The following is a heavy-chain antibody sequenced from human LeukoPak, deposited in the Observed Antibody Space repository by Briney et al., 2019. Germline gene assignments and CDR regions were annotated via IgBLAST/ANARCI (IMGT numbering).Heavy chain of an antibody. CDR3: ARTLAVAGSYYFDY. D-gene: IGHD6-19*01. J-gene: IGHJ4*02. Sequence: PSQTLSLTCTVSGGSISSGSYYWSWIRQPAGKGLEWIGYIYYSGSTNYNPSLKSRVTISVDTSKNQFSLKLSSVTAADTAVYYCARTLAVAGSYYFDYWGQGTLVTVSS. CDR1: GGSISSGSYY. CDR2: IYYSGST. V-gene: IGHV4-61*10.